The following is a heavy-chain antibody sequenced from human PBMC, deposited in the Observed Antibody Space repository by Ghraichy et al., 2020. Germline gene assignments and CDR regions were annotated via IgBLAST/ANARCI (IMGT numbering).Heavy chain of an antibody. V-gene: IGHV4-38-2*02. D-gene: IGHD6-19*01. CDR1: GYSISIGYY. Sequence: ETLSLTCSVSGYSISIGYYWGWIRQPPGKGLEWIGSVYHTGSSYYNASLRSRVTIFLDTSKNQFSLMLYSVTAADTAVYYCTRSTQPTSGWSFDHWGQGTLVTVSP. J-gene: IGHJ4*02. CDR3: TRSTQPTSGWSFDH. CDR2: VYHTGSS.